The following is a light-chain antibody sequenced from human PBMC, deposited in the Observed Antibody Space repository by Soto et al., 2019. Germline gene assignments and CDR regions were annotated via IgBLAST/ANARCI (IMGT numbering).Light chain of an antibody. CDR2: GAS. CDR3: QQYNNWPRT. Sequence: EIVLTQSPGTLSLSPGERATLSCRASQSVSNNYLAWYQQKPGQAPRLLIYGASNRATGIPDRFSGSGSGTEFTLTISSLQSEDFAVYYCQQYNNWPRTVGQGTKVDIK. J-gene: IGKJ1*01. V-gene: IGKV3D-15*01. CDR1: QSVSNN.